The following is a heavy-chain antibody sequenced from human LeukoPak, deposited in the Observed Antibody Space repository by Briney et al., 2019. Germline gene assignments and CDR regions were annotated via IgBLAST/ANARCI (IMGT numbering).Heavy chain of an antibody. D-gene: IGHD6-6*01. J-gene: IGHJ5*02. CDR3: ARGGGYSSSALDWFDP. V-gene: IGHV3-30-3*01. CDR2: ISFEGSNK. Sequence: GSLRLSCAASGFTFSSYAMHWVRQAPGKGLEWVAFISFEGSNKYYADSVKGRFTISRDNSKNTLYLQMNSLKPEDMAVYYCARGGGYSSSALDWFDPWGQGTLVTVSS. CDR1: GFTFSSYA.